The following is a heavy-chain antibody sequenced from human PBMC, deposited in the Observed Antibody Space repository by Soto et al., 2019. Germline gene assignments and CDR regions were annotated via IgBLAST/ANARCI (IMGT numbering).Heavy chain of an antibody. J-gene: IGHJ6*02. CDR2: TSYDGSQT. CDR1: GFSFRYYG. Sequence: QVQLVESGGGEVQPGRSLRLSCVVSGFSFRYYGMQWVRQAPGKGLEWVAVTSYDGSQTYHADSVKGRFTISRDNSKNTLFLQMNSLRPDDTAVYYCGKGSGTSAFYGVDVWGQGTTVTVSS. D-gene: IGHD3-3*01. CDR3: GKGSGTSAFYGVDV. V-gene: IGHV3-30*18.